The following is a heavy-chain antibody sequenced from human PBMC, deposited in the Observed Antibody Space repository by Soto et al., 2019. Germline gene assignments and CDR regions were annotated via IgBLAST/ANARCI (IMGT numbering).Heavy chain of an antibody. CDR1: GFSLNTGGLG. Sequence: QITLKESGPTLVKPTQTLTLTCSVSGFSLNTGGLGVGWIRQPPGKALEWLALIYWADDKRYSPSLRNRLIISKDTSNSLVVFTMTNMDPVDTATYYCIHSRCGGDCLRSYSSHYYYGLDVWGQRDHGHRLL. CDR3: IHSRCGGDCLRSYSSHYYYGLDV. J-gene: IGHJ6*04. CDR2: IYWADDK. V-gene: IGHV2-5*02. D-gene: IGHD2-21*02.